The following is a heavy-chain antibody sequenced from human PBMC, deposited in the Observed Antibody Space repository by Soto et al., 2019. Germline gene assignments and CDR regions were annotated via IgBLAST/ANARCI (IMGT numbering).Heavy chain of an antibody. CDR3: ARDIAVRRIDE. CDR1: GFTFSLYG. Sequence: QVQLVQSGGGVVQPGKSLRLSCGASGFTFSLYGMHWVRQAPGKGVEWVSFIWYDGSATYYGDSVKGRFTISKDDSTNTLYLQMNSLRAEDTAVYYCARDIAVRRIDEWGQGTLVTVAS. J-gene: IGHJ4*02. CDR2: IWYDGSAT. V-gene: IGHV3-33*01. D-gene: IGHD6-6*01.